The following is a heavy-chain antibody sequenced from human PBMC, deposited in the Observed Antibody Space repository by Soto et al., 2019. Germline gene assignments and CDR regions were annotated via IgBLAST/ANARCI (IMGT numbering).Heavy chain of an antibody. J-gene: IGHJ5*02. CDR2: IKSKTDGGTT. CDR3: TTDATRRPYNWNYPPLTSQARPNWFDP. CDR1: GFTFSNAW. V-gene: IGHV3-15*07. Sequence: GGSLRLSCAASGFTFSNAWMNWVRQAPGKGLEWVGRIKSKTDGGTTDYAAPGKGRFTISRDDSKNTLYLQMNSLKTEDTAVYYCTTDATRRPYNWNYPPLTSQARPNWFDPWGQGTLVTVSS. D-gene: IGHD1-7*01.